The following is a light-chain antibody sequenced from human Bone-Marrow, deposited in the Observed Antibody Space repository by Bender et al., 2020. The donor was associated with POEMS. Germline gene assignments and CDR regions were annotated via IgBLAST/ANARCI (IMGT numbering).Light chain of an antibody. Sequence: SALTQPASVSGSPGQSVTISCTGTSSDVGSYNRVSWYQQPPGTAPKLMIYEVSNRPSGVPDRFSGSKSGNTASLTISGLQAEDEADYYCSSYTSSSTWVFGGGTKLTVL. CDR2: EVS. J-gene: IGLJ3*02. CDR3: SSYTSSSTWV. V-gene: IGLV2-18*02. CDR1: SSDVGSYNR.